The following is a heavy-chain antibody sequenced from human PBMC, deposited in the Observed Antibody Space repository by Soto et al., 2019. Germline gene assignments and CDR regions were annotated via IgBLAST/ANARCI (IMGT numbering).Heavy chain of an antibody. D-gene: IGHD3-10*01. CDR1: GFTFSSYG. Sequence: QVQLVESGGGVVQPGRSLRLSCAASGFTFSSYGMHWVRQAPGKGLEWVAVIWYDGSNKYYADSVKGRLTISRDNSKNTLYLQMNSLRAEDTAVYYCARDSSIVVRGVITPDYWGQGTLVTVSS. CDR2: IWYDGSNK. J-gene: IGHJ4*02. CDR3: ARDSSIVVRGVITPDY. V-gene: IGHV3-33*01.